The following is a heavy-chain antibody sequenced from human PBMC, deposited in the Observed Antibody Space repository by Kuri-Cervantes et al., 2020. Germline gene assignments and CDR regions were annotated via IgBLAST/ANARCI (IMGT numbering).Heavy chain of an antibody. CDR2: ISYDGSNK. V-gene: IGHV3-30-3*01. CDR1: GFTFSSYA. CDR3: ARDRDSSGWYSVLYYYYGMDV. Sequence: GESLKISWAASGFTFSSYAMHWVRQAPGKGLEWVAVISYDGSNKYYEDSVKGRFTISRDNSKNTLYLQMNSLRAEDTAVYYCARDRDSSGWYSVLYYYYGMDVWGQGTTVTVSS. J-gene: IGHJ6*02. D-gene: IGHD6-19*01.